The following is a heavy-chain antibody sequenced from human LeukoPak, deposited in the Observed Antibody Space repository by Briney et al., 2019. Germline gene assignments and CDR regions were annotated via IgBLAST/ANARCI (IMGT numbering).Heavy chain of an antibody. CDR3: AKDCTNIVVVPAALPDGMDV. CDR2: ISGSGGST. Sequence: PGRSLRLSCAASGFTFSSYAMSWVRQAPGKGLEWVSAISGSGGSTYYADSVKGRFTISRDNSKNTLYLQMNSLRAEDTAVYYCAKDCTNIVVVPAALPDGMDVWGQGTTVTVSS. V-gene: IGHV3-23*01. D-gene: IGHD2-2*01. CDR1: GFTFSSYA. J-gene: IGHJ6*02.